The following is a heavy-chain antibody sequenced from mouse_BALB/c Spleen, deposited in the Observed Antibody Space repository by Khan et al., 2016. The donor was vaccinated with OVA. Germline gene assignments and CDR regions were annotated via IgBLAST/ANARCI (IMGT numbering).Heavy chain of an antibody. CDR1: GYTFTSYT. Sequence: VQLQQSGAELARPGASVKMSCKASGYTFTSYTMHWVKQRPGQGLEWIGHINPSSGYTNYNQKFKDKATLTADKSSRIAYMQLSSLTSEDSAVYYFAREGAYYRSDGWFAYWGQGTLVTVSA. V-gene: IGHV1-4*01. CDR3: AREGAYYRSDGWFAY. D-gene: IGHD2-14*01. CDR2: INPSSGYT. J-gene: IGHJ3*01.